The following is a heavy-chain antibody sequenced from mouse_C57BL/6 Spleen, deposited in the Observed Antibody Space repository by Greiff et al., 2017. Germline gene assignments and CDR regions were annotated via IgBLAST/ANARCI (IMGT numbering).Heavy chain of an antibody. CDR1: GFTFSSYG. J-gene: IGHJ3*01. CDR2: ISSGGSYT. CDR3: ARQRDYSNYEGFAY. V-gene: IGHV5-6*01. D-gene: IGHD2-5*01. Sequence: EVQLVESGGDLVKPGGSLKLSCAASGFTFSSYGMSWVRQTPDKRLEWVATISSGGSYTYYPDSVKGRFTISRDNAKNTLYLQMSSLKSEDTAMYYCARQRDYSNYEGFAYWGQGTLVTVSA.